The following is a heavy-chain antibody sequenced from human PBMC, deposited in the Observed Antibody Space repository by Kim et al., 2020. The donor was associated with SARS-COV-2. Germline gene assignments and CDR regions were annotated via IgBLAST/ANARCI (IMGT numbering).Heavy chain of an antibody. CDR2: IYPLDSDI. CDR3: ARQPGRSTWHFDY. J-gene: IGHJ4*02. CDR1: GYSFRNYW. V-gene: IGHV5-51*01. Sequence: GESLKISCKGSGYSFRNYWIGWVRQMPGKGLEWMGIIYPLDSDIRYNPSLRGHITISADTSTSTAFLQWNSLKASDTAMYYCARQPGRSTWHFDYWGRGTQVTVSS.